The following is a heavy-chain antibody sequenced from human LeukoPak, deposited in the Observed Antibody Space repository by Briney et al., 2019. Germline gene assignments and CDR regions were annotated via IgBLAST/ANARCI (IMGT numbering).Heavy chain of an antibody. CDR2: INPNSGGT. D-gene: IGHD1-26*01. J-gene: IGHJ3*02. Sequence: ASVKVSCEASGYTFTGYYMHWVRQPPGQGLEWMGWINPNSGGTNYAQKFQGRVTMTRDTSISTAYMELSSLRSEDTAVYYCASSGGVGAPAIWGQGTMVTVSS. V-gene: IGHV1-2*02. CDR3: ASSGGVGAPAI. CDR1: GYTFTGYY.